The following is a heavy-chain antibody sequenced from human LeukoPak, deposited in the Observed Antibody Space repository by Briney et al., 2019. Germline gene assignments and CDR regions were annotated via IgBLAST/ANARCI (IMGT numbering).Heavy chain of an antibody. Sequence: GGSLRLSCAASGFTFSSYAMHWVRQASGKGLEWVAVISYDGSNKYYADSVKGRFTISRDNSKNTLYLQMNSLRAEDTAVYYCASSGVGNSGSHTSLDYWGQGTLVTVSS. V-gene: IGHV3-30*01. CDR2: ISYDGSNK. D-gene: IGHD1-26*01. CDR1: GFTFSSYA. J-gene: IGHJ4*02. CDR3: ASSGVGNSGSHTSLDY.